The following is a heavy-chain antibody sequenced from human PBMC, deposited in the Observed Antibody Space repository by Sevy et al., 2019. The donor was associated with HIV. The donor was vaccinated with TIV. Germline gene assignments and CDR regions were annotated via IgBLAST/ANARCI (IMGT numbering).Heavy chain of an antibody. CDR1: GFTFIAYG. D-gene: IGHD1-1*01. J-gene: IGHJ4*02. Sequence: GGSLRLSCAASGFTFIAYGMHWVRQAPGKGLEWVAFIRYEGSNKFYADSVKGRFTISRDNSNNMMYLQMNSLRGEDTAVYYCATRWTPGYWGQGTLVTVSS. V-gene: IGHV3-30*02. CDR3: ATRWTPGY. CDR2: IRYEGSNK.